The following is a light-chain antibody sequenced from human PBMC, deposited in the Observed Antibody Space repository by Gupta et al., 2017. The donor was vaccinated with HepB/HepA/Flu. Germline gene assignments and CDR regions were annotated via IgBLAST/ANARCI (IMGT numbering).Light chain of an antibody. CDR1: QSLLHSNGYNY. CDR3: MQALQTPT. Sequence: DIEMTQSPLSLPVTPGEPASISCRSSQSLLHSNGYNYLDWYLQKPGQSPQLLIYLGSNRASGVPDRLSGSGSGTDFTLKISRVEAEDVGVYYCMQALQTPTFGGGTKVEIK. CDR2: LGS. V-gene: IGKV2-28*01. J-gene: IGKJ4*01.